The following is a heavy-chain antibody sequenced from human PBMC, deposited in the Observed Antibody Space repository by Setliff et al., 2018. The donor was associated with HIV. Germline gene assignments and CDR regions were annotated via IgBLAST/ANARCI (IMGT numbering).Heavy chain of an antibody. CDR2: INPSLGTA. D-gene: IGHD1-26*01. Sequence: ASVKVSCKASGYTFTSYYMHWVRQAPGQGLEWMGIINPSLGTANYAQRFKGRVTFTADASTSTVYMELSSLRSEDTAMYYCARGHGVYSGSYLAVYFDYWGQGTLVTVSS. CDR3: ARGHGVYSGSYLAVYFDY. V-gene: IGHV1-46*01. CDR1: GYTFTSYY. J-gene: IGHJ4*02.